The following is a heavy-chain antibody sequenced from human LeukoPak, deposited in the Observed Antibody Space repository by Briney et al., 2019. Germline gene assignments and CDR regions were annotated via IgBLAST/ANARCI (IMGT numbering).Heavy chain of an antibody. D-gene: IGHD6-13*01. Sequence: SETLSLTCTVFGGSISTYYWSWIRQPPGKGLEWIGYIYYGGITNYNPSLKSRVTISVDTSKNQFSLKLGSVTAADTAVYYCAKRGRSSWSAFDYWGQGTLVTVSS. CDR1: GGSISTYY. J-gene: IGHJ4*02. V-gene: IGHV4-59*08. CDR3: AKRGRSSWSAFDY. CDR2: IYYGGIT.